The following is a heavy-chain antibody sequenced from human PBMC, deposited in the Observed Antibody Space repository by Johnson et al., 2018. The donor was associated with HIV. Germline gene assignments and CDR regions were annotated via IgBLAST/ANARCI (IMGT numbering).Heavy chain of an antibody. CDR1: GFTFDDYA. CDR2: ISWNSGSI. CDR3: AKGGGQQLAHAFDI. Sequence: VLLAESGGGLVQPGRSLRLSCAASGFTFDDYAMHWDRQAPGKGLEWVSGISWNSGSIGYADSVKGRFTISRDNAKNSLYLQMNSLRAEDTALYYCAKGGGQQLAHAFDIWGQGTMVTVAS. D-gene: IGHD6-13*01. J-gene: IGHJ3*02. V-gene: IGHV3-9*01.